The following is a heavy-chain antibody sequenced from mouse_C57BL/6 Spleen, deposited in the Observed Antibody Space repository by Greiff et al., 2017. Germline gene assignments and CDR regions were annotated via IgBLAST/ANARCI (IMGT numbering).Heavy chain of an antibody. V-gene: IGHV5-17*01. CDR1: GFTFSDYG. J-gene: IGHJ2*01. Sequence: EVQGVESGGGLVKPGGSLKLSCAASGFTFSDYGMHWVRQAPEKGLEWVAYISSGSSTIYYADTVKGRFTISRDNAKNTLFLQMTSLRSEDTAMYYCARGGLYYDYYGGVDDWGQGTTLTVSS. CDR2: ISSGSSTI. D-gene: IGHD2-4*01. CDR3: ARGGLYYDYYGGVDD.